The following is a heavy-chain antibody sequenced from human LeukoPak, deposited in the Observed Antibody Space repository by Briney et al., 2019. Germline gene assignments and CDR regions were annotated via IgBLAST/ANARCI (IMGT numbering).Heavy chain of an antibody. CDR2: ISSSGSTI. V-gene: IGHV3-48*03. CDR3: AELGITMIGGV. D-gene: IGHD3-10*02. CDR1: GFTFSSYE. Sequence: GGSLRLSCAASGFTFSSYEMNWVRQAPGQGLEWVADISSSGSTIYYADSVKGRFPISRDNAKNSLYLQMNSLRAEDTAVYYCAELGITMIGGVWGKGTTVTVSS. J-gene: IGHJ6*04.